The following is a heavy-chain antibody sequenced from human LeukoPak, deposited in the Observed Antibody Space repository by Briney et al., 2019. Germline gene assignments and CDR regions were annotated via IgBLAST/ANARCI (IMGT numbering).Heavy chain of an antibody. CDR1: GFTFSRYT. J-gene: IGHJ3*02. D-gene: IGHD3-3*01. CDR3: ATDDDDFLDLFEI. Sequence: PGGSLGLSCAASGFTFSRYTISWVRQAPGKGLEWVAGIRGSGTTTYYADSVKGRFTISRDNSKNTLYLQMNSLRDEDTAVYYCATDDDDFLDLFEIWGQGTMVTVSS. V-gene: IGHV3-23*01. CDR2: IRGSGTTT.